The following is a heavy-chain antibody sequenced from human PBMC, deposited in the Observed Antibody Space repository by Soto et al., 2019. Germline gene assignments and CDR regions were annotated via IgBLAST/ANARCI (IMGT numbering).Heavy chain of an antibody. J-gene: IGHJ5*02. D-gene: IGHD1-1*01. CDR1: GFTFSSYA. V-gene: IGHV3-23*01. CDR3: AKLGQIDRVHGWFDT. Sequence: GGSLRLSCAASGFTFSSYAMSWVRQAPGKGLEWVSAISGSGGSTYYADSVKGRFTISRDNSKNTLYLQMNSLRAEDTAVYYCAKLGQIDRVHGWFDTWGQGTLVTVSS. CDR2: ISGSGGST.